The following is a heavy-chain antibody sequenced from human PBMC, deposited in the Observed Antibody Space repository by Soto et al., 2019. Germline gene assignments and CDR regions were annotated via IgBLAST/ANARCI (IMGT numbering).Heavy chain of an antibody. J-gene: IGHJ6*02. CDR3: ARDDYGMDV. CDR1: GGSISGGGYS. V-gene: IGHV4-30-2*06. CDR2: TYQSGSA. Sequence: SETLSLTCTVSGGSISGGGYSWTWIRQSPGKGLEWIGYTYQSGSAYYNPSLKSRVTISVDRSKNQFSLSLTSVTAADTAVYYCARDDYGMDVWGQGTTVTVSS.